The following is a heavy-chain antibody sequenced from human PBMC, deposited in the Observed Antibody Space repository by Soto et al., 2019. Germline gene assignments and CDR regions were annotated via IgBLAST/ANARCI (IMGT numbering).Heavy chain of an antibody. J-gene: IGHJ6*02. V-gene: IGHV4-30-4*01. D-gene: IGHD5-18*01. CDR1: GGSISSGDYY. CDR2: IYYTGST. Sequence: QVQLQESGPGLVKPSQTLSLTCTVSGGSISSGDYYWSWIRQPPGKGLEWIGSIYYTGSTYYNPSLKSKVTISVDTSKNHFSLKLSSVTAADTAVYYCARDHGYSYGYPFRIVYGMDGWGQGTTVTVSS. CDR3: ARDHGYSYGYPFRIVYGMDG.